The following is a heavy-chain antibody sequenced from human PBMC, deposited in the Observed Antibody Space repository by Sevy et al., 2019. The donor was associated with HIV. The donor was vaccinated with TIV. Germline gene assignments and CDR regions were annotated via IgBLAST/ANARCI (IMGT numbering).Heavy chain of an antibody. CDR2: INTYNGNT. CDR3: ARDKSVQVIFGVVRYNYGMDV. Sequence: ASVKVSCKASGYTLSSYGISWVRQAPGQGLEWMGWINTYNGNTKYAQKLQGRITMTTDTATSTAYMEVRSLRSDDTAVYYCARDKSVQVIFGVVRYNYGMDVWAKGPRSPSP. V-gene: IGHV1-18*01. CDR1: GYTLSSYG. J-gene: IGHJ6*02. D-gene: IGHD3-3*01.